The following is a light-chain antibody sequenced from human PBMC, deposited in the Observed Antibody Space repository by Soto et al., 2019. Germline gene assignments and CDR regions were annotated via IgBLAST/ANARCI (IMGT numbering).Light chain of an antibody. CDR2: AAS. J-gene: IGKJ1*01. CDR3: QHYNSYSEA. V-gene: IGKV1-5*01. Sequence: DIQMSQSPSTLSASVGDRVTITCRASQGISSWLAWYQQRPGKAPKLLIYAASSLQSGVPSRFSGSGSGTEFTLTISSLQPDDFATYYCQHYNSYSEAFGQGTKVDI. CDR1: QGISSW.